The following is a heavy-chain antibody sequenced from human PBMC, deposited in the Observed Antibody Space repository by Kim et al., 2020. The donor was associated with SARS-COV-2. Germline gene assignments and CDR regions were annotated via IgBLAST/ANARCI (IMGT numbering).Heavy chain of an antibody. CDR3: ARDDTAMVIGPYYYYYGMDV. CDR1: GFTFSSYS. V-gene: IGHV3-48*02. Sequence: GGSLRLSCAASGFTFSSYSMNWVRQAPGKGLEWVSYISSSSSTIYYADSVKGRFTISRDNAKNSLYLQMNSLRDEDTAVYYCARDDTAMVIGPYYYYYGMDVWGQGTTVTVSS. D-gene: IGHD5-18*01. J-gene: IGHJ6*02. CDR2: ISSSSSTI.